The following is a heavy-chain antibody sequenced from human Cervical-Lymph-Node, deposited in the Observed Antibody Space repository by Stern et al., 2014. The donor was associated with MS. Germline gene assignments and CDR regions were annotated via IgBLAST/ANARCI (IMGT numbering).Heavy chain of an antibody. V-gene: IGHV3-74*01. J-gene: IGHJ4*02. CDR3: ARDHSTGWYFFDF. CDR2: LNIDGSNT. Sequence: EVQLVQSGGGLVQPGGSLRLSCAASGFTFSNYWMHWVREVPGKGLVWVSRLNIDGSNTNYADSVKGRFTISRDNAKNTLWLQMNSLRAEDTAVYYCARDHSTGWYFFDFWGQGTLVTVSS. CDR1: GFTFSNYW. D-gene: IGHD6-19*01.